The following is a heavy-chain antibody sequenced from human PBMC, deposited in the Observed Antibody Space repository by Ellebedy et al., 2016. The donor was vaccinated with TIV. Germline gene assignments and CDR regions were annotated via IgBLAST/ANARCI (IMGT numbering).Heavy chain of an antibody. CDR2: INPDGSET. CDR3: ARDFSYGRFDY. V-gene: IGHV3-7*01. D-gene: IGHD5-18*01. Sequence: GESLKISXAVSGFTFSSSWVTWVRQAPGKGLEFVAIINPDGSETFHVDSVKGRFTISRDNAKSSLFLQMNNLRAEDTAVYFCARDFSYGRFDYWGQGILVTVSS. CDR1: GFTFSSSW. J-gene: IGHJ4*02.